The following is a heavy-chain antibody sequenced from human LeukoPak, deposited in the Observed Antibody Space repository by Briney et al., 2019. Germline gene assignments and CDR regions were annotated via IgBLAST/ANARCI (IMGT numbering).Heavy chain of an antibody. D-gene: IGHD2-15*01. Sequence: GGPLRLSCAASAFTFSDYAMTWVRQAPGKGLEWVSGTSAGDGSRHYADSVKGRFTISRDNFKNTLYLQMNSLRAEDTAVYYCAKTLGSGGFFFAFDIWGQGTMVTVSS. CDR1: AFTFSDYA. CDR2: TSAGDGSR. CDR3: AKTLGSGGFFFAFDI. V-gene: IGHV3-23*01. J-gene: IGHJ3*02.